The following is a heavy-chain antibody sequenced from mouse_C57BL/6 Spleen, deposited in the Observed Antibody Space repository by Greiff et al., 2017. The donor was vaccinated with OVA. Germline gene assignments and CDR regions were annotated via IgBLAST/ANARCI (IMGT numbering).Heavy chain of an antibody. CDR1: GYTFTDYN. V-gene: IGHV1-18*01. CDR2: INPNNGGT. J-gene: IGHJ1*03. Sequence: VQLQQSGPELVKPGASVKIPCKASGYTFTDYNMDWVKQSHGKSLEWIGDINPNNGGTIYNQKFKGKATLTVDKSSSTAYMELRSLTSEDTAVYYCARKKEGDWYFDVWGTGTTVTVSS. CDR3: ARKKEGDWYFDV.